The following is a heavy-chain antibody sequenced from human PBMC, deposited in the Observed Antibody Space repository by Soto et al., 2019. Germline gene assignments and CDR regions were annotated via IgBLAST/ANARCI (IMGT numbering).Heavy chain of an antibody. CDR2: IYHSGST. CDR3: ARAIAEAGSHLYYFDY. Sequence: SETLSLTCAVSGGSISSSNWWSWVRQPPGKGLEWIGEIYHSGSTNYNPSLKSRVTISVDKSKNQFSLKLSSVTAADTAVYYCARAIAEAGSHLYYFDYWGQGTLVTVS. V-gene: IGHV4-4*02. D-gene: IGHD6-13*01. CDR1: GGSISSSNW. J-gene: IGHJ4*02.